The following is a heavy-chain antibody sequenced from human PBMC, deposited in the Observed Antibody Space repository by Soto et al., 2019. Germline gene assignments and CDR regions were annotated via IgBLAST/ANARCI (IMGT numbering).Heavy chain of an antibody. CDR2: IDPSDSYT. J-gene: IGHJ6*02. CDR1: GYSFTSYW. V-gene: IGHV5-10-1*01. D-gene: IGHD2-2*01. CDR3: ARRSCSSTSCLHYYYYGMDV. Sequence: GESLKISCKGSGYSFTSYWISWVRQMPGKGLEWMGRIDPSDSYTNYSPSFQGHVTISADKSISTAYLQWSSLKASDTAMYYCARRSCSSTSCLHYYYYGMDVWGQGTTVTVSS.